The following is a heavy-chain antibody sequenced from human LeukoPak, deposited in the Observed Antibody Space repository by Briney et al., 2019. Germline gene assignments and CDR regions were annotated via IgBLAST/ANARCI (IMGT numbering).Heavy chain of an antibody. CDR3: ATDPRTAMVIGY. J-gene: IGHJ4*02. V-gene: IGHV1-24*01. D-gene: IGHD5-18*01. CDR2: FDPEDGET. CDR1: GYTLTELS. Sequence: ASVKVSCKVSGYTLTELSMHWVRQAPGKGLEWMGGFDPEDGETIYAQKFQGRVTMTEDTSTDTAYMELSSLRSEDTAVYYRATDPRTAMVIGYWGQGTLVTVSS.